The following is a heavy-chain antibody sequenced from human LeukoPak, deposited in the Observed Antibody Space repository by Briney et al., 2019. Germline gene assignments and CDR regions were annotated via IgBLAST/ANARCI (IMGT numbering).Heavy chain of an antibody. J-gene: IGHJ6*03. D-gene: IGHD2-2*01. CDR3: VRGQGYCSDIRCSPGYYMDV. V-gene: IGHV3-30-3*01. CDR2: ISYVGGNT. CDR1: GFTFSNYA. Sequence: GRSLRLSCAASGFTFSNYATHWVRQAPGKGLEWVAVISYVGGNTYCADSVKGRFTISRDNAKNSMYLQMNSLRVDDTAVYYCVRGQGYCSDIRCSPGYYMDVWGKGTTVTVSS.